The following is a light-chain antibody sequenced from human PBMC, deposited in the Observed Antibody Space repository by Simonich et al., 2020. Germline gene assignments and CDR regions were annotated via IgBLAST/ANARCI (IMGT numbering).Light chain of an antibody. Sequence: EIVMTQSPATLSVSPGERATLSCRASQSVSSNLAWYQQKPGQAPRLLIYGASTRATGIPARFSGSGSGTDFTLTISSLQAEDVAVYYCQQYYSTQWTFGQGTKVEIK. J-gene: IGKJ1*01. CDR3: QQYYSTQWT. CDR1: QSVSSN. CDR2: GAS. V-gene: IGKV3-15*01.